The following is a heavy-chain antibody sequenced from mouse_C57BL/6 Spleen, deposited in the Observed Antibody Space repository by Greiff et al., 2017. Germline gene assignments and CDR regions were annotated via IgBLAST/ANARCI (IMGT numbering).Heavy chain of an antibody. V-gene: IGHV1-64*01. CDR2: IHPNSGST. CDR1: GYTFTSYW. Sequence: QVQLQQPGAELVKPGASVKLSCKASGYTFTSYWMHWMKQRPGQGLEWIGMIHPNSGSTNYNEKFKSKATLTVDKSSSTAYMQLSSLTSEDSAVYYCAREDYYDSSWFAYWGQGTLVTVSA. J-gene: IGHJ3*01. CDR3: AREDYYDSSWFAY. D-gene: IGHD2-4*01.